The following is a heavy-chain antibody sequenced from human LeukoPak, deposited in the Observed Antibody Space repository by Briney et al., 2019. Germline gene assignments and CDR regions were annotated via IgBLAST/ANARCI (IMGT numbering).Heavy chain of an antibody. CDR2: INHSGNT. D-gene: IGHD7-27*01. Sequence: SETLSLTCTVSGGSISSYYWSWIRQPPGKGLEWIGEINHSGNTNYNPSLKSRVTVSVDTSKNQSSLKLRSLTAADTAVYYCAKQGRKSAFDFWGQGTLVTVSS. CDR3: AKQGRKSAFDF. J-gene: IGHJ4*02. CDR1: GGSISSYY. V-gene: IGHV4-34*01.